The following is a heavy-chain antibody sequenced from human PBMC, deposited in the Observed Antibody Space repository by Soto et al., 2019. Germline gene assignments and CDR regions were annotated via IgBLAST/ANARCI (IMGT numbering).Heavy chain of an antibody. CDR2: LSPYSGAT. CDR1: GYTFSDFY. CDR3: ARGSRLTLIGVPSFFSKGLDV. Sequence: QVHLVQTGVEVRKPGASVKVFCTPSGYTFSDFYIHLVRQAPGQGLEWMGCLSPYSGATMTAQRFEGRVTMATNTSISTDYMELSSLRYDDTALYYCARGSRLTLIGVPSFFSKGLDVWGQGTTV. D-gene: IGHD3-3*01. J-gene: IGHJ6*02. V-gene: IGHV1-2*02.